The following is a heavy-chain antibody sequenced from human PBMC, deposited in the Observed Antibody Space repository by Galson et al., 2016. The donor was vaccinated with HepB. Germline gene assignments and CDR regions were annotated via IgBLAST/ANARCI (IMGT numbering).Heavy chain of an antibody. V-gene: IGHV3-73*01. Sequence: SLRLSCAASGFSFSGSTMHWVRQAPGKGLEWVGRVRRKPNNYATTYAASVKGRFTMSRDDSKNTAYLHMLSLKTEDTARYYCTRHDDLRYDWNEASYYYGMDVWGQGTTVTVSS. D-gene: IGHD1-20*01. CDR2: VRRKPNNYAT. CDR3: TRHDDLRYDWNEASYYYGMDV. J-gene: IGHJ6*02. CDR1: GFSFSGST.